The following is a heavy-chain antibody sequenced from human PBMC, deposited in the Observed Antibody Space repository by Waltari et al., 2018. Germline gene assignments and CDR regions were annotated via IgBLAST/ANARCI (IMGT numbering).Heavy chain of an antibody. CDR3: ARAPYDDAFDI. CDR1: GGSISSHY. D-gene: IGHD5-12*01. CDR2: IYYSVST. J-gene: IGHJ3*02. V-gene: IGHV4-59*11. Sequence: QVQLQESGPGLVKPSETLSLTCTVSGGSISSHYWSWIRQPPGKGLEWIGYIYYSVSTNVNPALKVRVTISVDTSKNHFSLKLSSVTAADTAVYYCARAPYDDAFDIWGQGTMVTVSS.